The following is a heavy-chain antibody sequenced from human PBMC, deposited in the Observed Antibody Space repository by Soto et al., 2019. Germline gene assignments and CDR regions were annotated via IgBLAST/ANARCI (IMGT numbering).Heavy chain of an antibody. D-gene: IGHD3-10*01. Sequence: QVQLVQSGAEVKRPGSSVKVSCKASGDTFNFYSINWVRQAPGLGLEWMGRVNPIVSMSNYAQKFQGRVTMTADKSTSTAYMEQSSLRSEDTAIYYCASINGSGYRAFDYWGQGALVTVSS. CDR3: ASINGSGYRAFDY. CDR2: VNPIVSMS. V-gene: IGHV1-69*02. J-gene: IGHJ4*02. CDR1: GDTFNFYS.